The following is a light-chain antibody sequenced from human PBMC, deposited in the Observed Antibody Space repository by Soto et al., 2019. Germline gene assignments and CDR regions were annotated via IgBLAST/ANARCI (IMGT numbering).Light chain of an antibody. J-gene: IGLJ1*01. CDR3: SSLTASRSYV. V-gene: IGLV2-14*01. CDR1: RSDVGDYNY. CDR2: DVA. Sequence: QSVLTQPASVSGSPGQAITISCTGARSDVGDYNYVSWYQQHPGKAPKLIIYDVANRPSGVSNRFSGSKSGNTASLTISGLQAEDEADYYCSSLTASRSYVFGTGTKLTVL.